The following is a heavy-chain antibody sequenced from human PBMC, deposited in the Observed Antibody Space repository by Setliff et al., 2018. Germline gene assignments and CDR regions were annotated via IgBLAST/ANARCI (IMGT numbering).Heavy chain of an antibody. J-gene: IGHJ4*02. D-gene: IGHD2-21*02. Sequence: NPSETLSLTCTVSGYSISSGYIWGWIRQPPGKGLEWVGNIGHTGSINYNPSLKSRLTISRDTSKNQVSLKLNSVTATDTAVYYCARDLGHGGDSDYWGQGILGTSPQ. CDR1: GYSISSGYI. CDR3: ARDLGHGGDSDY. V-gene: IGHV4-38-2*02. CDR2: IGHTGSI.